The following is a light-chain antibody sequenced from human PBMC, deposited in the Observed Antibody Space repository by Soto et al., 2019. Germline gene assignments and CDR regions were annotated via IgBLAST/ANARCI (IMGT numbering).Light chain of an antibody. V-gene: IGKV3-11*01. CDR3: QQRSNWPRYT. CDR1: QSVSSY. J-gene: IGKJ2*01. Sequence: EIVLTQSPSTLSLSPGERATLSCRASQSVSSYLAWYQQKPGQAHRLLIYDASNRSTGIPARFSGSGSGTDFTLTISSLEPEDFLVYYCQQRSNWPRYTFGQGTKLEIK. CDR2: DAS.